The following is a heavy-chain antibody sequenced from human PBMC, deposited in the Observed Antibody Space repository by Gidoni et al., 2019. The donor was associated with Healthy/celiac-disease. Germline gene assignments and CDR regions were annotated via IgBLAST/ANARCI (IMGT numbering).Heavy chain of an antibody. CDR3: AKTEIEARWELDY. V-gene: IGHV3-30*18. J-gene: IGHJ4*02. Sequence: LEWVAVISYDGSNKYYADSVKGRFTISRDNSKNTLYLQMNSLRAEDTAVYYCAKTEIEARWELDYWGQGTLVTVSS. D-gene: IGHD1-26*01. CDR2: ISYDGSNK.